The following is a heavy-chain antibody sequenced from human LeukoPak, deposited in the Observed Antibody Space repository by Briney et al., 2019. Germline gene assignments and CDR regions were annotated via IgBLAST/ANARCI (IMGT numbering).Heavy chain of an antibody. Sequence: KPSETLSLTCAVYGGSFSGYYWSWIRQPPGKGLEWIGYIYYSGTTNYNPSLKRRVTISVDTSKNQFSLKLSSVTAADTAVYYCAREVVPAAAILPNWFDPWGQGTLVTVSS. CDR2: IYYSGTT. CDR1: GGSFSGYY. CDR3: AREVVPAAAILPNWFDP. D-gene: IGHD2-2*01. V-gene: IGHV4-59*12. J-gene: IGHJ5*02.